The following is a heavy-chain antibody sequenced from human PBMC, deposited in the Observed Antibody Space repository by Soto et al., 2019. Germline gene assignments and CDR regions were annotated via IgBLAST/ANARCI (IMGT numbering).Heavy chain of an antibody. J-gene: IGHJ4*02. CDR2: ISYTETT. CDR1: GGSISSGGYS. CDR3: VSRPIFGFPYGPFDY. V-gene: IGHV4-30-2*03. D-gene: IGHD3-10*01. Sequence: SETLSLTCAVSGGSISSGGYSWSWIRQPPGKGLEWIASISYTETTYYNPSLKSRVAISVDLSKSQFSLRLNSMTAADTAVYYCVSRPIFGFPYGPFDYWGQGALVTSPQ.